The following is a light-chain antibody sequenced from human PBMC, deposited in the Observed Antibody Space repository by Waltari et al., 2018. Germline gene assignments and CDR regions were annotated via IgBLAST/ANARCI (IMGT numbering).Light chain of an antibody. V-gene: IGKV2-28*01. CDR3: MQGLQIPFT. CDR1: ESLLHTNGYYY. CDR2: FGS. Sequence: EIVMTQPPISPPVTPGEPANISCRSSESLLHTNGYYYLDWYLQRPGQSPQLLIYFGSNRASGVADRFSGSASGTDFTLQVSRVEAEDVGVYFCMQGLQIPFTFGQGTKLQI. J-gene: IGKJ2*01.